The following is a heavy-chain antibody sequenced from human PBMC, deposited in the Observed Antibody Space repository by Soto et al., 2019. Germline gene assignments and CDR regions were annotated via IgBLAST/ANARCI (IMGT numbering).Heavy chain of an antibody. V-gene: IGHV3-30*18. Sequence: VQLVESGEGVVQPGRSLRLSCAASGFTFSDYAMHWVRQAPGKGLEWVAVVSHDGRNTQYADSVKGRVTISRDTSKNTVSLEMTSLRADDTAVYYCAKGGRQWLVTSDFNYWGQGALVTVSS. CDR1: GFTFSDYA. J-gene: IGHJ4*02. CDR3: AKGGRQWLVTSDFNY. CDR2: VSHDGRNT. D-gene: IGHD6-19*01.